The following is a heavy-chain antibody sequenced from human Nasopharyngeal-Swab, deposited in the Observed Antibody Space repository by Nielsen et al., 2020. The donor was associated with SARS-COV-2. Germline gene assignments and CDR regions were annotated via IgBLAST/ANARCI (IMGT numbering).Heavy chain of an antibody. CDR2: ITASGGKT. Sequence: GESLKISCAASGFTFSSYAMSWVRQAPGKGLEWVSGITASGGKTYYADSVKGRFTLSRDSSKSTLYLQMSSLRAEDTAVYYCTRAWGVGYCSGGSCYDAYWGQGTLVTVSS. V-gene: IGHV3-23*01. CDR1: GFTFSSYA. D-gene: IGHD2-15*01. J-gene: IGHJ4*02. CDR3: TRAWGVGYCSGGSCYDAY.